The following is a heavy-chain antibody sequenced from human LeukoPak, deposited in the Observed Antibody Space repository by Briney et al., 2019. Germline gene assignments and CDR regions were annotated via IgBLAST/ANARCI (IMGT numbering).Heavy chain of an antibody. D-gene: IGHD3-16*01. CDR2: IYYSGST. Sequence: KPSETLSLTRTVSGGSISSSSYYWGWIRQPPGKGLEWIGSIYYSGSTYYNPSLKSRVTTSVDTSKNQFSLKLSSVTAADTAVYYCARGPPLDWGQGTLVTVSS. J-gene: IGHJ4*02. CDR1: GGSISSSSYY. V-gene: IGHV4-39*01. CDR3: ARGPPLD.